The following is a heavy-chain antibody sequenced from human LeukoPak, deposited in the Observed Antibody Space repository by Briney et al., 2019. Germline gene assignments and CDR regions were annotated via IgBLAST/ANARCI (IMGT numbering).Heavy chain of an antibody. J-gene: IGHJ4*02. CDR2: INPNRGGT. D-gene: IGHD3-16*01. CDR1: GYTFTGYY. Sequence: ASVKVSCKASGYTFTGYYMHWVRQAPGQGLEWMRWINPNRGGTNYAQKFRGRVTMTRDTSISTVYMELTRLRSDDAAVYYCARTTQGGVGYWGQGTLVTVSS. CDR3: ARTTQGGVGY. V-gene: IGHV1-2*02.